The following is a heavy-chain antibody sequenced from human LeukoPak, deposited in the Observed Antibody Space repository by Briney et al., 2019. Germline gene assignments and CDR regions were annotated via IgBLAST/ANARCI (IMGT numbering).Heavy chain of an antibody. V-gene: IGHV1-46*01. Sequence: ASVKVSCKASGYIFISHYIHWVRQAPGQGLEWMGIFNPSDGATTYSQKFQARVTMTRDTSTSTVYMEVSGLRSEDTAVYYCARTSTIFGVVISYYFDYWGQGTLVTVSS. D-gene: IGHD3-3*01. CDR3: ARTSTIFGVVISYYFDY. CDR2: FNPSDGAT. J-gene: IGHJ4*02. CDR1: GYIFISHY.